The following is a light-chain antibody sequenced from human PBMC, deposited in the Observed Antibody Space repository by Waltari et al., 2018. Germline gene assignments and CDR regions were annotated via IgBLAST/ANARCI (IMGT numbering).Light chain of an antibody. CDR2: DVS. J-gene: IGLJ2*01. CDR1: SRDVGGYHY. Sequence: QSALTQPASVSGSPGQSITLSCTGTSRDVGGYHYVSWYQQHPGKAPKLRIYDVSKRPSGVSNRFSGSKSGNTASLTISGLQAEDEADYYCCSYAGSSTYVVFGGGTKLTVL. CDR3: CSYAGSSTYVV. V-gene: IGLV2-23*02.